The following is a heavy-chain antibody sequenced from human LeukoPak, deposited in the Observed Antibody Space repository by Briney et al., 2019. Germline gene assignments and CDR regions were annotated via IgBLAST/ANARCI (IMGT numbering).Heavy chain of an antibody. CDR3: ARVRYSSSPFDY. V-gene: IGHV1-69*13. CDR2: IIPIFGTA. J-gene: IGHJ4*02. Sequence: SVKVSCKASGGTFSSYTISWVRQAPGQGLEWMGGIIPIFGTANYTQKFQGRVTITADESTSTAYMELSSLRSEDTAVYYCARVRYSSSPFDYWGQGTLVTVSS. CDR1: GGTFSSYT. D-gene: IGHD6-6*01.